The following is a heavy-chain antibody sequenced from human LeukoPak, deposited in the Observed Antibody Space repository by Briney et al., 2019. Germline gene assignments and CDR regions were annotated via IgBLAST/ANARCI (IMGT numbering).Heavy chain of an antibody. D-gene: IGHD3-10*01. V-gene: IGHV3-66*04. CDR2: NNRGDNT. CDR3: ARQILRGSYFYFLDV. CDR1: GFTVSSNY. Sequence: GGSLRLSCAASGFTVSSNYMSWVRQTPGKGLEWVSSINNRGDNTHYADSLEGGFTISRDNSRNTLYLQMRRLRVEDTATYYCARQILRGSYFYFLDVWGIGTPVTVSS. J-gene: IGHJ6*03.